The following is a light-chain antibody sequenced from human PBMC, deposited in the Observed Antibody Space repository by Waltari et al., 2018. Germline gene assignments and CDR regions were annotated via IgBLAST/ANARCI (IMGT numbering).Light chain of an antibody. CDR1: QSLSNW. CDR3: QQYRNLWT. V-gene: IGKV1-5*03. Sequence: DIQMTQSPSTLSASVGDRVTITCRASQSLSNWLAWYQPKPGKAPQVLIYKASTLESGVPSRFSGSGSGTEFTLTISSLQPDDFATYYCQQYRNLWTFGQGTKVEIK. J-gene: IGKJ1*01. CDR2: KAS.